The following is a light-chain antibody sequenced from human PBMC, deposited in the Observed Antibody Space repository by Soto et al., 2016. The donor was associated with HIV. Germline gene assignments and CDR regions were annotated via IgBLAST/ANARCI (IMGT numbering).Light chain of an antibody. J-gene: IGLJ1*01. V-gene: IGLV3-1*01. Sequence: SYELTQPPSVSVSPGQTASIPCSGDKLGDKYACWYQHKPGQSPVLVIFQDNRRPSGIPERFSGANSGNTATLTISGTQPMDEADYFCQAWDSNTAVFGTGTKVTVL. CDR2: QDN. CDR3: QAWDSNTAV. CDR1: KLGDKY.